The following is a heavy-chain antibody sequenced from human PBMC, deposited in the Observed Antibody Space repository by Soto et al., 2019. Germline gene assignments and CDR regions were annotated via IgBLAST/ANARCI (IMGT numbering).Heavy chain of an antibody. CDR2: IYYGGST. CDR3: ARHHLARRLYDCSGGSCYSTAFDP. V-gene: IGHV4-39*01. D-gene: IGHD2-15*01. J-gene: IGHJ5*02. CDR1: GGSISSSTYY. Sequence: QLQLQESGPGLVKPSETLSLTCTVSGGSISSSTYYWGWIRQPPGKGLEWIGSIYYGGSTYYNPSLKSRVTISVDTSKNQYSLKLSSVTAADSAAYYCARHHLARRLYDCSGGSCYSTAFDPWGQGTLVTVSS.